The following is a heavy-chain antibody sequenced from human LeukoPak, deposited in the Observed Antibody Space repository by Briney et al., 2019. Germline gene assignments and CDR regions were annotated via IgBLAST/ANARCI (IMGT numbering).Heavy chain of an antibody. CDR3: ARGSGQSAAGSGIYYMDV. J-gene: IGHJ6*03. D-gene: IGHD6-13*01. V-gene: IGHV4-4*07. CDR1: GGSISSYY. Sequence: PSETLSLTCTVSGGSISSYYWSWIRQPAGKGLEWIGRIYTSGSTNYNPPLKSRVTMSVDTSKNQFSLKLSSVTAADTAVYYCARGSGQSAAGSGIYYMDVWGKGTTVTISS. CDR2: IYTSGST.